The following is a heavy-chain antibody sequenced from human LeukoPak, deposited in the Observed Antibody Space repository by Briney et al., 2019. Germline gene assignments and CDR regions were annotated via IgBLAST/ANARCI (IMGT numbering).Heavy chain of an antibody. CDR3: ARAVSGRGQRELLLDY. CDR2: IKQDGSEK. V-gene: IGHV3-7*01. J-gene: IGHJ4*02. Sequence: GGSLRLSCAASGFTFSSYWMSWVRQAPGKGLEWVANIKQDGSEKYYVDSVKGRFTISRDNAKNSLYLQMNSLRAEDTAVYYCARAVSGRGQRELLLDYWGQGTLVTVSS. D-gene: IGHD1-26*01. CDR1: GFTFSSYW.